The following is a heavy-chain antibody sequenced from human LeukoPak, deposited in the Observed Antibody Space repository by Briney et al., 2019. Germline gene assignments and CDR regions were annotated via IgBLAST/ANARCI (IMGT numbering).Heavy chain of an antibody. CDR1: GYTITGYY. CDR3: ARDPGSFLSGSGWLNWFEP. J-gene: IGHJ5*02. D-gene: IGHD6-19*01. Sequence: ASVKVSCKASGYTITGYYMHWVRQAPGQGLEWMGWISGYNEKTNYAQKFQGRVTMTTDTSTSTAYMELRRLRSDDTAVYYCARDPGSFLSGSGWLNWFEPWGQGTLVTVSS. CDR2: ISGYNEKT. V-gene: IGHV1-18*04.